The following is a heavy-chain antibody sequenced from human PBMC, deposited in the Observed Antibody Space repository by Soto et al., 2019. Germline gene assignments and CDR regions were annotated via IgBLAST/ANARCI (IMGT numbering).Heavy chain of an antibody. D-gene: IGHD6-6*01. V-gene: IGHV5-10-1*01. CDR2: IDPSDSYT. CDR3: AREGNLEYSSSSSGYYYYYYGMDV. J-gene: IGHJ6*02. Sequence: PGESLKISCKGSGYSFTSYWISWVRQMPGKGLEWMGRIDPSDSYTNYSPSFQGHVTISADKSISTAYLQWSSLKASDTAIYYCAREGNLEYSSSSSGYYYYYYGMDVWGQGTTVTVSS. CDR1: GYSFTSYW.